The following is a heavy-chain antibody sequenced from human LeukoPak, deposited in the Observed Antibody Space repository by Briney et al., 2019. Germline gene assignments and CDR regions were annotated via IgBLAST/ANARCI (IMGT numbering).Heavy chain of an antibody. D-gene: IGHD2-15*01. Sequence: GGSLRLSCAASGLSFSSDAMSWVRQTPGKGLEWVSTISVSGANTYYADSVKGRFTISRDNAKNSLYLQMNSLRAEDTAVYYCASGSGYCSGGSCFVGASDVWGKGTTVTVSS. V-gene: IGHV3-23*01. CDR1: GLSFSSDA. J-gene: IGHJ6*04. CDR3: ASGSGYCSGGSCFVGASDV. CDR2: ISVSGANT.